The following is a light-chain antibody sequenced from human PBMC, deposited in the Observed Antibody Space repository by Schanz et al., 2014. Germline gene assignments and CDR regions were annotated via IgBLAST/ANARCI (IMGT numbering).Light chain of an antibody. CDR3: QQRSNWPLT. V-gene: IGKV3-11*01. CDR2: DAS. CDR1: QSVSGSY. Sequence: EIVLTQSPGTLSLSPGERATLSCGASQSVSGSYLAWYQQKPGQAPRLLIYDASNRATGIPARFSGSGSGTDFTLTISSLEPEDVAVYYCQQRSNWPLTFGPGTKVDIK. J-gene: IGKJ3*01.